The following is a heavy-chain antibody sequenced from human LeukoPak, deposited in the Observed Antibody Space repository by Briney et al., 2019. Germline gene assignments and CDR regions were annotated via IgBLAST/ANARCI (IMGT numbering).Heavy chain of an antibody. V-gene: IGHV3-23*01. J-gene: IGHJ4*02. CDR1: GFSSNSYV. CDR3: AIRKIYISGWSYLDY. Sequence: PGGSLRLSCAASGFSSNSYVTTWVRQTPGKGLEWVSAISGSGSTTYYADSVKGRFTISRDNSKNTLYLQMNSLRAEDPAVYYCAIRKIYISGWSYLDYWGLGPLVIVSS. CDR2: ISGSGSTT. D-gene: IGHD6-19*01.